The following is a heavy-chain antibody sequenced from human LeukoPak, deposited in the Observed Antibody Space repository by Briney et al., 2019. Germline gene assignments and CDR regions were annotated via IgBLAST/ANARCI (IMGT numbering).Heavy chain of an antibody. Sequence: PSETLSLTCAVYGGSFSGYYWSWIRQPPGKGLEWIGEINHSGSTNYNPSLKSRVTISVDTSKNQFFLKLSSVTAADTAVYYCARRPATGRGAFDIWGQGTMVTVSS. CDR3: ARRPATGRGAFDI. V-gene: IGHV4-34*01. J-gene: IGHJ3*02. D-gene: IGHD2-15*01. CDR1: GGSFSGYY. CDR2: INHSGST.